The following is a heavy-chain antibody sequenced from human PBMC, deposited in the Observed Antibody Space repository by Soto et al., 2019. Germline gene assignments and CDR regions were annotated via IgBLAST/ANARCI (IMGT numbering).Heavy chain of an antibody. Sequence: QVQLVQSGAEVKKPGASVKVSCKASGYTFTGYYMHWVRQAPGPGLEWMGWINPNSGGTNYAQKFQGWVTMTRDTSFSTAYMELSRLRYDDTAVYYCARRYSSSWYYFDYWGQGTLVTVSS. CDR2: INPNSGGT. J-gene: IGHJ4*02. D-gene: IGHD6-13*01. CDR3: ARRYSSSWYYFDY. CDR1: GYTFTGYY. V-gene: IGHV1-2*04.